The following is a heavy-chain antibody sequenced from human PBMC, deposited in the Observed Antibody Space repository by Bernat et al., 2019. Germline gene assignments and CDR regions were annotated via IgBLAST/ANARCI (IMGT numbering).Heavy chain of an antibody. Sequence: QVQLVESGGGVVQPGRSLRLSCAASGFTFSSYGMHWVRQAPGKGLEWGAGISYDGSNKYYADSVKGRFTISRDNSKNTLYLQMNSLRAEDTAVYYCAKEGGYSSGWYNSDYYYGMDVWGQGTTVTVSS. CDR3: AKEGGYSSGWYNSDYYYGMDV. V-gene: IGHV3-30*18. D-gene: IGHD6-19*01. CDR2: ISYDGSNK. CDR1: GFTFSSYG. J-gene: IGHJ6*02.